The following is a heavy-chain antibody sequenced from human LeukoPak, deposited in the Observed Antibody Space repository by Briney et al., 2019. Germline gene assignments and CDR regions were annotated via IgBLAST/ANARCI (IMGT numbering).Heavy chain of an antibody. J-gene: IGHJ4*02. CDR2: IFGSGGSP. CDR1: GFTFGSFA. D-gene: IGHD5-18*01. CDR3: GRTTAGYSSGQKPAWPVDY. Sequence: GGSLRLSCEASGFTFGSFAMYWVRQAPGKGLEWIAGIFGSGGSPHYADSVKGRFTISRDNSKNTVYLQINSLRAEDTAVYYCGRTTAGYSSGQKPAWPVDYWGQGTLVTVSS. V-gene: IGHV3-23*01.